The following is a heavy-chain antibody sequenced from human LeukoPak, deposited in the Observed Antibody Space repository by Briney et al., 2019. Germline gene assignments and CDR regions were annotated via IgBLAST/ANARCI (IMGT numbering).Heavy chain of an antibody. CDR3: GGITGTRRGFGI. J-gene: IGHJ3*02. Sequence: PSETLSLTCAVYGGSFSGYYWSWIRQPPGKGLEWIGEINHSGSTNYNLSLKSRVTISLDTSKNQFSLRLSSVTAADTAVYYCGGITGTRRGFGIWGQGTMVTVSS. V-gene: IGHV4-34*01. CDR2: INHSGST. CDR1: GGSFSGYY. D-gene: IGHD1-20*01.